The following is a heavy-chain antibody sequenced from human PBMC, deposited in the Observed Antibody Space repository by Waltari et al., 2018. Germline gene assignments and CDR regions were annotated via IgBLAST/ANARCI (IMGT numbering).Heavy chain of an antibody. CDR3: ARDRGTGLYLDS. CDR2: VLRNGRS. J-gene: IGHJ4*02. Sequence: SGDSMNSNSWWSWVRQSPDKGLEWIGQVLRNGRSNYNPSLEGRVIISLDTSNNRFSLELTSATAVDTAVYYCARDRGTGLYLDSWGPGTLVTVS. CDR1: GDSMNSNSW. V-gene: IGHV4-4*02. D-gene: IGHD1-1*01.